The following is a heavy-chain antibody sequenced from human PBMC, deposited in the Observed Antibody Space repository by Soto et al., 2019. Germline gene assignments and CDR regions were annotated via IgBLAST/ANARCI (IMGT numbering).Heavy chain of an antibody. J-gene: IGHJ6*02. D-gene: IGHD2-15*01. CDR1: GFTFTSSA. Sequence: QMQLVQSGPEVKKPGTSVKVSCKASGFTFTSSAVQWVRQARGQRLAWIGWIVVGSGNTNYAQKFQERVTITRDMSTSTAYMELSSLRSEDTAVYYCAADPLYCSGGSCYYGMDVWGQGTTVTVSS. CDR3: AADPLYCSGGSCYYGMDV. V-gene: IGHV1-58*01. CDR2: IVVGSGNT.